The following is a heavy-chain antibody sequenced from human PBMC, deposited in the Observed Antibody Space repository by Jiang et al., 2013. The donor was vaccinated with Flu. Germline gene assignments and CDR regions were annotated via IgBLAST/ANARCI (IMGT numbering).Heavy chain of an antibody. CDR2: IYTSGST. CDR1: GGSISSYY. J-gene: IGHJ6*03. V-gene: IGHV4-4*09. Sequence: GPGLVKPSETLSLTCTVSGGSISSYYWSWIRQPPGKGLEWIGYIYTSGSTNYNPSLKSRVTISVDTSKNQFSLKLSSVTAADTAVYYCARGNDFWSGYSPVTLMDVWGKGTTVTVSS. CDR3: ARGNDFWSGYSPVTLMDV. D-gene: IGHD3-3*01.